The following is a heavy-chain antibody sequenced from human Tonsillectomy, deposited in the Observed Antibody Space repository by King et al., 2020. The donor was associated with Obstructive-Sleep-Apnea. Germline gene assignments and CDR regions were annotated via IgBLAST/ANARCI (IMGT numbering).Heavy chain of an antibody. CDR1: GYTFTSYD. CDR2: MNPNSGNT. Sequence: VQLVESGAEVKKPGASVKVSCKASGYTFTSYDVNWVRQATGQGLEWMGGMNPNSGNTGYEQKFQGRVTMTRNTSISTAYMELSSLRSEDTAVYYCARVGRYGDYFDYWGQGTLVTVSS. J-gene: IGHJ4*02. V-gene: IGHV1-8*01. CDR3: ARVGRYGDYFDY. D-gene: IGHD4-17*01.